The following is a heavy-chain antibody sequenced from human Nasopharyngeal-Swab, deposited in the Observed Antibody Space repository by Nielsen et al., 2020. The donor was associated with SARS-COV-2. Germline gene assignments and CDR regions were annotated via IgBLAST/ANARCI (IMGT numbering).Heavy chain of an antibody. CDR3: ARYGERITIFGVVIKEAFDI. V-gene: IGHV4-39*01. J-gene: IGHJ3*02. Sequence: SETLSLTCTVSGGSISSSSYYWGWIRQPPGKGLAWIGSIYYSGSTYYNPSLKSRVTISVDTSKNQFSLKLSSVTAADTAVYYCARYGERITIFGVVIKEAFDIWGQGTMVTVSS. D-gene: IGHD3-3*01. CDR2: IYYSGST. CDR1: GGSISSSSYY.